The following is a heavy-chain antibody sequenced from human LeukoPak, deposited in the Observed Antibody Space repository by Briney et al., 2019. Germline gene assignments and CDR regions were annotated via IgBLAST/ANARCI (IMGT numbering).Heavy chain of an antibody. Sequence: LRLSCAASGFTFSNYGMHWIRQPPGKGLEWIGEINHSGSTNYNPSLKSRVTISVDTSKNQFSLKLSSVTAADTAVYYCARDLWFGTWVTSNNWFDPWGQGTLVTVSS. CDR1: GFTFSNYG. V-gene: IGHV4-34*01. CDR2: INHSGST. CDR3: ARDLWFGTWVTSNNWFDP. D-gene: IGHD3-10*01. J-gene: IGHJ5*02.